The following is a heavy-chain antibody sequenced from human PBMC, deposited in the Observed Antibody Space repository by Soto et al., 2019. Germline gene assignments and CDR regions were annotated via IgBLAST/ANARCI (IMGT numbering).Heavy chain of an antibody. J-gene: IGHJ4*02. Sequence: GGSLRLSCAASGFTFSNYAMHWVRQAPGKGLEYVSAISSSGASTYYANSVKGRFTISRDNSKNTLYLQMNSLRAEDTAVYYCAKGYDILTGYYSGSDYWGQGTLVTVSS. CDR3: AKGYDILTGYYSGSDY. CDR2: ISSSGAST. CDR1: GFTFSNYA. D-gene: IGHD3-9*01. V-gene: IGHV3-64*01.